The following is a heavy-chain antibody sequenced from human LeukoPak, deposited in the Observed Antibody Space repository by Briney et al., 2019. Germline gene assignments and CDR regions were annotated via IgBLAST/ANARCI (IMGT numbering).Heavy chain of an antibody. V-gene: IGHV4-34*01. CDR1: GGSFSGYY. CDR2: INHSGST. J-gene: IGHJ4*02. CDR3: ARGQVRFDY. Sequence: SETLSFTCAVYGGSFSGYYWSWIRQPPGKGLEWIGEINHSGSTNYNPSLKSRVTISVDTSKNQFSLKLSSVTAADTAVYYCARGQVRFDYWGQGTLVTVSS.